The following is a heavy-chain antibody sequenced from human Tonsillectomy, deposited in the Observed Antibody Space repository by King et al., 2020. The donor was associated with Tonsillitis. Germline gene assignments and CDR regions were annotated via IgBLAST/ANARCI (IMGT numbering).Heavy chain of an antibody. D-gene: IGHD5-12*01. V-gene: IGHV1-69*06. J-gene: IGHJ3*02. CDR3: ARGGLRTYDAFDI. CDR2: IIPFFGTA. CDR1: GGTFSSFA. Sequence: QLVQSGTEVKKPGSSVKVSCKASGGTFSSFAISWVRQAPGQGLEWMGGIIPFFGTANYAQKFQVRVTITADKSTNTAYMELSSLRSEDTAVYYCARGGLRTYDAFDIWGQGTMVSVS.